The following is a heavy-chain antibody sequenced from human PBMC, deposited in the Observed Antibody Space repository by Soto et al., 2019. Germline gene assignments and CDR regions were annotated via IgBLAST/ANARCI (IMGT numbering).Heavy chain of an antibody. J-gene: IGHJ6*02. Sequence: ASVKVSCKASGYTFTGYYMHWVRQAPGQGLEWMGWINPNSGGTNYAQKFQGRVTMTRDTSISTAYMELSRLRSDDTAVYYCARPSCGGDCYLPYYYYYYGMDVWGQGTTVTVSS. D-gene: IGHD2-21*02. CDR1: GYTFTGYY. CDR2: INPNSGGT. V-gene: IGHV1-2*02. CDR3: ARPSCGGDCYLPYYYYYYGMDV.